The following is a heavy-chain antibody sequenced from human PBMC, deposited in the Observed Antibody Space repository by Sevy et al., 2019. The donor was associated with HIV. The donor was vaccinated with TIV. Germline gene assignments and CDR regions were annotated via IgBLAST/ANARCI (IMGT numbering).Heavy chain of an antibody. V-gene: IGHV3-23*01. Sequence: GGSLRLSCAASGFAFSTYAMSWVRQAPGKGLEWVSATSGSAAVTFSADSVKGRFTISRDNSKNTLYLQMNNLRAEDTAIYYCAKARYGSGWYVLDYWSQGTRVTVSS. J-gene: IGHJ4*02. CDR1: GFAFSTYA. CDR2: TSGSAAVT. D-gene: IGHD6-19*01. CDR3: AKARYGSGWYVLDY.